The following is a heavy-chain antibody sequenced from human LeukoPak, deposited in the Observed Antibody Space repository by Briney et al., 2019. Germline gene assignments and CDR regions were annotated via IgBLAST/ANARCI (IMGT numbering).Heavy chain of an antibody. Sequence: ASVKVSCKASGGTFSSYAISWVRQAPGQGLEWMGRIIPIFGTANYAQKFQGRVTITTDESTSTGYMELSSLRSEDTAVYYCARTYCSGGSCYRDDYWGQGTLVTVSS. CDR3: ARTYCSGGSCYRDDY. CDR2: IIPIFGTA. D-gene: IGHD2-15*01. CDR1: GGTFSSYA. J-gene: IGHJ4*02. V-gene: IGHV1-69*05.